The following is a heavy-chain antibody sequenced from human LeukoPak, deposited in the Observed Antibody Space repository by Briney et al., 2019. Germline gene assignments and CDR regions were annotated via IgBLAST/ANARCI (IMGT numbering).Heavy chain of an antibody. CDR2: INPNNGGT. V-gene: IGHV1-2*02. CDR3: ARDLPIPTAVKDFTDV. D-gene: IGHD6-13*01. J-gene: IGHJ6*03. Sequence: GASVKVSCKTSGYTFTGYYIHWVRQAPGQGLEWMGWINPNNGGTNYAQRFQGRVTMTRDTSISTAYMELSRLRSDDTAVYYCARDLPIPTAVKDFTDVWGKGTTVIVFS. CDR1: GYTFTGYY.